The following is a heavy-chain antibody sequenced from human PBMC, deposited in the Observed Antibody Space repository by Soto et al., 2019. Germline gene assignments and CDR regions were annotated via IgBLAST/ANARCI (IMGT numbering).Heavy chain of an antibody. J-gene: IGHJ6*02. Sequence: GGSLRLSCAASGFTFSSYGMHWVRQAPGKGLEWVAVISYDGSNKYYADSVKGRFTISRDNSKNTLYLQMNSLRAEDTAVYYCAKDLYGSGYDWHYYYYGMDVWGQGTTVTVSS. V-gene: IGHV3-30*18. CDR2: ISYDGSNK. CDR1: GFTFSSYG. CDR3: AKDLYGSGYDWHYYYYGMDV. D-gene: IGHD5-12*01.